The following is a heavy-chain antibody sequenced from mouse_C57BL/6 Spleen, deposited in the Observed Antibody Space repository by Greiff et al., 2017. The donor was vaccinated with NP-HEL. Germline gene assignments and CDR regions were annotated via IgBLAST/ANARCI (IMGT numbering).Heavy chain of an antibody. V-gene: IGHV1-72*01. CDR3: ARSATVVPRWYFDV. CDR2: IDPNSGGT. CDR1: GYTFTSYW. Sequence: VQPQQSGAELVKPGASVKLSCKASGYTFTSYWMHWVKQRPGRGLEWIGRIDPNSGGTKYNEKFKSKATLTVDKPSSTAYMQLSSLTSEDSAVYYCARSATVVPRWYFDVWGTGTTVTVSS. J-gene: IGHJ1*03. D-gene: IGHD1-1*01.